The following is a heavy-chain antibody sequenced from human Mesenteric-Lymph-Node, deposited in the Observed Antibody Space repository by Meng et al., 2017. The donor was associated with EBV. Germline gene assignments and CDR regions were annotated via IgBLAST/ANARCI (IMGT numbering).Heavy chain of an antibody. J-gene: IGHJ4*02. Sequence: LVQSGGVVNRPCDMVKGTGKVSGCAFRRFANSWVRQAPRQGLEWMGGIIPIFGTANYAQKFQDRMTISADTSTNTGYMELTNLTSGDSAVYYCARKLGPVQWGYCDYWGQGSLVTVSS. D-gene: IGHD1-26*01. CDR3: ARKLGPVQWGYCDY. CDR2: IIPIFGTA. V-gene: IGHV1-69*06. CDR1: GCAFRRFA.